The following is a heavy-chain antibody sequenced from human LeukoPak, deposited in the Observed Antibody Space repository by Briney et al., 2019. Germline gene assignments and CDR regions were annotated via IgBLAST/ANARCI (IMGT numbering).Heavy chain of an antibody. J-gene: IGHJ5*02. CDR3: AREVMVRGVIITLGNWFDP. CDR2: IYTSGST. D-gene: IGHD3-10*01. V-gene: IGHV4-4*07. CDR1: GGSISSYY. Sequence: PSETLFLTCTVSGGSISSYYWSWIRQPAGKGLEWVGRIYTSGSTNYNPSLKSRVTMPVDTSKNQFSLKLSSVTAADTAVYYCAREVMVRGVIITLGNWFDPWGQGTLVTVSS.